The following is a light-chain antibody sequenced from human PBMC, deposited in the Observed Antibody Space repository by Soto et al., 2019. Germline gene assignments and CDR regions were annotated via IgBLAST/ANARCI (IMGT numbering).Light chain of an antibody. CDR3: SSFTDSDTWV. V-gene: IGLV2-14*01. CDR2: EVS. CDR1: SSDIGGYNY. Sequence: QSVLTQPASVSGSPGQSITISCTGSSSDIGGYNYVSWYQQYPGKAPKLIIYEVSNRPSGISNRFSASKSGNTASLTISGLQAEDETDYYCSSFTDSDTWVFGGGTKLT. J-gene: IGLJ3*02.